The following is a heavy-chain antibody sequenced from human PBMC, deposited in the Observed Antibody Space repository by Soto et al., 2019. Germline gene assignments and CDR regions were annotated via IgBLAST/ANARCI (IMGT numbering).Heavy chain of an antibody. D-gene: IGHD6-13*01. CDR3: AKDRSSSWYFDL. CDR1: GFTFSSYA. V-gene: IGHV3-23*01. CDR2: ISGSGGST. Sequence: EVQLLESGGSLVQPGGSLRLSCAASGFTFSSYAMSWVRQAPGKGLEWVSAISGSGGSTYYADSVKGRFTISRDNSKNTLYLQMNSLRAEDTAVYYCAKDRSSSWYFDLWGRGTLVTVSS. J-gene: IGHJ2*01.